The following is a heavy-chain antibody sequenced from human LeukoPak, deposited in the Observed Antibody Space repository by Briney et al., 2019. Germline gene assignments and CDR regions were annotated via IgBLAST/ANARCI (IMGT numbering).Heavy chain of an antibody. CDR3: ARHRAGAKYYYDSSGYGELDY. V-gene: IGHV4-4*02. J-gene: IGHJ4*02. CDR2: IYHSGST. CDR1: GGSISSSNW. Sequence: SETLSLTCAVSGGSISSSNWWSWVRQPPGKGLEWIGEIYHSGSTYYNPSLKSRVTISVDTSKNQFSLKLSSVTAADTAVYYCARHRAGAKYYYDSSGYGELDYWGQGTLVTVSS. D-gene: IGHD3-22*01.